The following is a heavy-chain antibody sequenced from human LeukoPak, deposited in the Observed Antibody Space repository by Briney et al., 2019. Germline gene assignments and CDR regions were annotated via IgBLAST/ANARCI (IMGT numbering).Heavy chain of an antibody. Sequence: GGSLRLSCAASGFTFRNYGMHWVRQAPGKGLEWVAVISKDGGSNKYHADSVKGRFTISRDNSMNTLYLQMNSLRAEDTAVYYCAKVGIGSRDGYFDYWGQGTLVTVSS. CDR1: GFTFRNYG. CDR3: AKVGIGSRDGYFDY. V-gene: IGHV3-30*18. CDR2: ISKDGGSNK. J-gene: IGHJ4*02. D-gene: IGHD6-13*01.